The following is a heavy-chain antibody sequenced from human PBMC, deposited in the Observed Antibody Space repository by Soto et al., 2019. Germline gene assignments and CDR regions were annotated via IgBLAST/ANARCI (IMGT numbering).Heavy chain of an antibody. CDR2: IYHSGST. D-gene: IGHD1-26*01. CDR1: GGSISSGGYS. J-gene: IGHJ5*02. V-gene: IGHV4-30-2*01. CDR3: ARVPLTYSWFDP. Sequence: PSETLSLTCAVSGGSISSGGYSWSWIRQPPGKGLEWIGYIYHSGSTYYNPSLKSRVTISVDRSKNQFSLKLSSVTAADTAVYYCARVPLTYSWFDPWGHGTLVTVS.